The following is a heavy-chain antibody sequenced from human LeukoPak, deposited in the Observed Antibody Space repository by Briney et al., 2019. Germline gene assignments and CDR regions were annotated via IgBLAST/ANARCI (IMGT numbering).Heavy chain of an antibody. Sequence: SVKVSCKASGGTFSSYDISWVRQAPGQGLEWMGAIIPIFGTANYAQKFQGRVTITADKSTSTAYMELSSLRSEDTAVYYCARRYDENAFDIWGQGTMVTVSS. CDR1: GGTFSSYD. CDR3: ARRYDENAFDI. V-gene: IGHV1-69*06. CDR2: IIPIFGTA. J-gene: IGHJ3*02. D-gene: IGHD3-16*01.